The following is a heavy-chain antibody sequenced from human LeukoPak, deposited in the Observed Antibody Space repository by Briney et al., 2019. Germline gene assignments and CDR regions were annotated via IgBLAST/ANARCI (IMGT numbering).Heavy chain of an antibody. Sequence: SETLSLTCTVSGGSISNYYWGWIRQPPGKGLEWIGWSYHRGGITYNSSLKSRVAISVDTSKNQFSLKLNSVTAADTVVYYCARSSIAEAHDYWGQGTLVTVSS. V-gene: IGHV4-59*01. D-gene: IGHD6-13*01. J-gene: IGHJ4*02. CDR3: ARSSIAEAHDY. CDR1: GGSISNYY. CDR2: SYHRGGI.